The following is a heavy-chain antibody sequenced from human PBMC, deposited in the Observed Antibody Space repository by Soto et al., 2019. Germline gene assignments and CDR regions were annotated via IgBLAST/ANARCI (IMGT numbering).Heavy chain of an antibody. J-gene: IGHJ4*02. CDR2: VWSDGGT. CDR1: GFTVSSKY. Sequence: GGALRLSCAASGFTVSSKYMSWVRQAPGKGLEWVSVVWSDGGTYYADSVKGRFTASRDNSKNTVYLQINSLRADDTALYYCVRDPWAYWAQRTLVLVSS. V-gene: IGHV3-53*01. CDR3: VRDPWAY.